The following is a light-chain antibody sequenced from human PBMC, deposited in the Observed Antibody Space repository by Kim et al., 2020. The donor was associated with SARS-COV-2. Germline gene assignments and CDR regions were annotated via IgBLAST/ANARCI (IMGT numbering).Light chain of an antibody. CDR1: NIGGKS. CDR3: QVWNSDNDDRGV. CDR2: YDS. V-gene: IGLV3-21*01. J-gene: IGLJ3*02. Sequence: PGGKAIITCAENNIGGKSVHWYQQKAGQSPVLVIRYDSDRPSGIPKRFSGSNSGNTATLTISGVEDGDEADYYCQVWNSDNDDRGVFGGGTQLTVL.